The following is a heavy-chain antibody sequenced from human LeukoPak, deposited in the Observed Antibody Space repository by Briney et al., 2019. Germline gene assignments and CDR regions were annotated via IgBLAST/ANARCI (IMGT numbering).Heavy chain of an antibody. V-gene: IGHV1-2*02. J-gene: IGHJ4*02. CDR2: INPNSGGT. CDR1: GYTFTGYY. Sequence: ASVKVSCKASGYTFTGYYMHWVRQAPGQGLEWMGWINPNSGGTNYAQKFQGRVTMTRDTSISTAYMELSRLRSDDAAVYYCAREEDYGGNGVDYWGQGTLVTVSS. CDR3: AREEDYGGNGVDY. D-gene: IGHD4-23*01.